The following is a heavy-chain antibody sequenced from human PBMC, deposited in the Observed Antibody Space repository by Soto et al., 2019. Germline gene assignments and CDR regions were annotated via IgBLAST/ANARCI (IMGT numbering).Heavy chain of an antibody. Sequence: QMQLVESGGGVVQPGTSLRLSCATSGFTFSYYGIHWFRQAPGKGLEWVGDISYNGIDTWYADSVKGRFTIYRDNFKNTAYLQINGLRLEDTAVYYCLSGEGQNGHETRFDYWGQGTLVTVSP. J-gene: IGHJ4*02. V-gene: IGHV3-30*03. CDR3: LSGEGQNGHETRFDY. CDR2: ISYNGIDT. D-gene: IGHD1-26*01. CDR1: GFTFSYYG.